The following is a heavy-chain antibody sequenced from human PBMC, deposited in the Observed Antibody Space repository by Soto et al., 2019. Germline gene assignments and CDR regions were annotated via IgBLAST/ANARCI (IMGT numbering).Heavy chain of an antibody. J-gene: IGHJ2*01. CDR2: ISYDGSNK. Sequence: QVQLVESGGGVVQPGRSLRLSCAASGFTFSSYAMHWVRQAPGKGLEWVAVISYDGSNKYYADSVKGRFTISRDNSKITLYLQMSSLRVVDTAVYYCARPLWRDDYNWGYFDLWGRGTLVTVSS. CDR1: GFTFSSYA. V-gene: IGHV3-30-3*01. CDR3: ARPLWRDDYNWGYFDL. D-gene: IGHD4-4*01.